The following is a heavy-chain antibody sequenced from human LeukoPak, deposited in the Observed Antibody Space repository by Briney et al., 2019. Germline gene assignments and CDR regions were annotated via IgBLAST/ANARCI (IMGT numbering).Heavy chain of an antibody. Sequence: ASVKVSCKASGGTFSSYAISWVRQAPGQGLEWMGGIIPIFGTANYAQKFQGRVTITADESTSTAYMELSSLRSEDTAVYYCARDYCGGDCALDYWGQGTLVTVSS. J-gene: IGHJ4*02. D-gene: IGHD2-21*02. V-gene: IGHV1-69*13. CDR1: GGTFSSYA. CDR3: ARDYCGGDCALDY. CDR2: IIPIFGTA.